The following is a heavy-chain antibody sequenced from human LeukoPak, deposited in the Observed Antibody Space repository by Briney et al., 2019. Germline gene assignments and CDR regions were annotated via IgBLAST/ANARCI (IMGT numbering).Heavy chain of an antibody. J-gene: IGHJ4*02. D-gene: IGHD6-13*01. V-gene: IGHV2-5*01. Sequence: SGPTLVKPTQTLTLTCTFSGFSLSTSGVGVGWIRQPPGKALEWLSLIYWNDDKRYTPSLKSRLPITKDTSKNQVVLTMTNMDPVDTATYYCAHRRQIFYKVAAVLSGFDYLGQGTLVTVSS. CDR2: IYWNDDK. CDR1: GFSLSTSGVG. CDR3: AHRRQIFYKVAAVLSGFDY.